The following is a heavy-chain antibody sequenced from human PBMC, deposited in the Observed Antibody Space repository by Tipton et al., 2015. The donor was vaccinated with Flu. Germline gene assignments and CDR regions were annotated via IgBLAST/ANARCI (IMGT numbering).Heavy chain of an antibody. CDR1: GFTFSSYG. Sequence: SLRLSWAASGFTFSSYGMHWVRQAPGKGLEWVADISYDGRTKYYADSVKGRFTISRDNSKNTLYLQMNSLSAEDTAVYYCAKGDGSGSYYLSSYFYYGLDVWGQGTTVTVSS. V-gene: IGHV3-30*18. CDR2: ISYDGRTK. D-gene: IGHD3-10*01. CDR3: AKGDGSGSYYLSSYFYYGLDV. J-gene: IGHJ6*02.